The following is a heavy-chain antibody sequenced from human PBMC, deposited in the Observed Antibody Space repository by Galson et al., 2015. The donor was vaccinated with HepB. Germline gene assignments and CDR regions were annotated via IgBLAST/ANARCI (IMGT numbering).Heavy chain of an antibody. V-gene: IGHV3-21*01. D-gene: IGHD1-26*01. CDR3: ARDFFLGSYYGAGFDY. Sequence: SLRLSCAASGFTFSTYNMDWVRQAPGKGLEWVSSISSSSSYIYYADSVKGRFTISRDNAKNSLYLQMNSLRAEDTAVYYCARDFFLGSYYGAGFDYWGQGTLVTVSS. CDR1: GFTFSTYN. J-gene: IGHJ4*02. CDR2: ISSSSSYI.